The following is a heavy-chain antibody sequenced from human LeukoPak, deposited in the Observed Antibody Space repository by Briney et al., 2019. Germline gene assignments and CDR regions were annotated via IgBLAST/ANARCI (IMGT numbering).Heavy chain of an antibody. CDR2: IYYSGST. CDR1: GGSISSSSYY. V-gene: IGHV4-39*01. D-gene: IGHD2-2*02. J-gene: IGHJ3*02. CDR3: ARPGYCSSTSCYRGPRGAFDI. Sequence: SETLSLTCTVSGGSISSSSYYWGWIRQPPGKGLEWIGSIYYSGSTYYNPSLKSRVTISVDTSKNQFSLKLSSVTAADTAVYYCARPGYCSSTSCYRGPRGAFDIWGHGTMVTVSS.